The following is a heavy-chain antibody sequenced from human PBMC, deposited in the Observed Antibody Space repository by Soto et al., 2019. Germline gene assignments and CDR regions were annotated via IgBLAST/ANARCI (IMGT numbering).Heavy chain of an antibody. CDR3: ARVVILGYCSSTSCYSNGMDV. V-gene: IGHV3-53*01. Sequence: GGALRLSCAASGFTVSSNYMSWVRQAPGKGLEWVSVIYSGGSTYYADSVKGRFTISRDNSKNTLYLQMNSLRAEDTAVYYCARVVILGYCSSTSCYSNGMDVWGQGTTVTVSS. CDR2: IYSGGST. CDR1: GFTVSSNY. D-gene: IGHD2-2*02. J-gene: IGHJ6*02.